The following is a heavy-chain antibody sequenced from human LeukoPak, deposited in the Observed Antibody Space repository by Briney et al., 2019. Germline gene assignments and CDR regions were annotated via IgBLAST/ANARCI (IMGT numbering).Heavy chain of an antibody. CDR3: ARQEKENAYYDILTGYLLRSGGYYFDY. J-gene: IGHJ4*02. V-gene: IGHV4-34*01. D-gene: IGHD3-9*01. CDR1: GGSFSGYY. CDR2: INHSGST. Sequence: SETLSLTCAVYGGSFSGYYWSWIRQPPGKGLEWIGEINHSGSTNYNPSLKSRVTISVDTSKNQFSLKLSSVTAADTAVYYCARQEKENAYYDILTGYLLRSGGYYFDYWGQGTLVTVSS.